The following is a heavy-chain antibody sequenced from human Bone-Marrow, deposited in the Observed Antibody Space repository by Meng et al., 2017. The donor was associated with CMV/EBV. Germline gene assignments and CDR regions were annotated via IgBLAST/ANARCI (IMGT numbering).Heavy chain of an antibody. CDR3: VPGHCSSASCLSDYYYFGMHV. CDR1: GFTVTGYH. CDR2: FYTGGGT. D-gene: IGHD2-2*01. V-gene: IGHV3-53*03. J-gene: IGHJ6*02. Sequence: GESLKISCAASGFTVTGYHMSWVRQTPGKGLEWVSTFYTGGGTYYADSVKGRFTISRDNAKRSLFLHMTSLRVGDTATYYCVPGHCSSASCLSDYYYFGMHVWGPGTTVTVSS.